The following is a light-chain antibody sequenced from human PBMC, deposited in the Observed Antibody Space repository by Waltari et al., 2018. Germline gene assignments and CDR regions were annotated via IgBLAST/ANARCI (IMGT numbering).Light chain of an antibody. CDR3: SSYTSSSPVV. CDR2: DVS. J-gene: IGLJ2*01. Sequence: WYQQHPCKAPKLMIYDVSNRPSGVSNRFSGSKSGNTASLTISGLQAEDEDDYYCSSYTSSSPVVFGGGTKLTVL. V-gene: IGLV2-14*03.